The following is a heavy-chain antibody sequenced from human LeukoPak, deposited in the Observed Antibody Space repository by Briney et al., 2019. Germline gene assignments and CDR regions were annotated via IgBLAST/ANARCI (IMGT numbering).Heavy chain of an antibody. D-gene: IGHD6-25*01. V-gene: IGHV4-39*01. J-gene: IGHJ5*02. Sequence: SETLSLTCTVSGGSISSSSYNWGWIRQPPGKGLEWIGSIYYSGKAYYNPSLKSRVTISVDTSKNQFSLKLSSVTAADTAVYYCARHVPGEYSSGFNWFDPWGQGTLVTVSS. CDR3: ARHVPGEYSSGFNWFDP. CDR1: GGSISSSSYN. CDR2: IYYSGKA.